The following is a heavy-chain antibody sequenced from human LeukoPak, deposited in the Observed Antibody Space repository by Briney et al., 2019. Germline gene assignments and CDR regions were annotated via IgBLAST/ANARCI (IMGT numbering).Heavy chain of an antibody. V-gene: IGHV4-38-2*02. J-gene: IGHJ4*02. D-gene: IGHD1-7*01. CDR3: ARRPRAGTSYYFDY. CDR2: IYHSGST. CDR1: GYSISSGYY. Sequence: SETLSLTCTVSGYSISSGYYWGWIRQPPGKGLEWIGSIYHSGSTYYNPSLKSRVTISVDTSKKQFSLKLSSVTAADTPVYYCARRPRAGTSYYFDYWGQGTLVTVSS.